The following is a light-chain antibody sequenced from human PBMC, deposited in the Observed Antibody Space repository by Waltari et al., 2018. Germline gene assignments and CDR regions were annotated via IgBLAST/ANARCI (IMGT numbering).Light chain of an antibody. J-gene: IGKJ1*01. CDR1: QNIYSN. CDR2: TAS. V-gene: IGKV1-6*01. CDR3: QHYYDNPWT. Sequence: IQMTQSPSALSASVGDRVTISCRASQNIYSNLAWYQQKPGKAPKLLICTASSLQSGIPSRFSGSGSGTDFTLIISSLQPEDSAAYYCQHYYDNPWTFGQGTKVEIK.